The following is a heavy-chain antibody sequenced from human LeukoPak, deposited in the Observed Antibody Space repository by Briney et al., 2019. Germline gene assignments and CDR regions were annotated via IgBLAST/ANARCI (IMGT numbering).Heavy chain of an antibody. V-gene: IGHV3-48*04. CDR2: IGGSGTRT. CDR1: GFTFTTYG. J-gene: IGHJ4*02. CDR3: ARDLGDYFDY. Sequence: GGSLRLSCSASGFTFTTYGMNWVRQAPGKGLEWVSGIGGSGTRTYYADSVKGRFTISRDNAKNSLYLQMNSLRAEDTAVYYCARDLGDYFDYWGQGTLVTVSS. D-gene: IGHD7-27*01.